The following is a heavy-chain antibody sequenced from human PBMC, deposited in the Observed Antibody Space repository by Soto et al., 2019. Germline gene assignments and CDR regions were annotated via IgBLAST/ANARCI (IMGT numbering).Heavy chain of an antibody. CDR2: IIPIFGTA. Sequence: QVQLVQSGAEVKKPGSSVKVSCKASGGTFSSYAISWVRQAPGQGLEWMGGIIPIFGTANYAQKFQGRVTITADESTSTAHMGLSSLILGDTAVYYGAGGVYYGGGRGGMDVWGQGTTVTVSS. J-gene: IGHJ6*02. V-gene: IGHV1-69*01. D-gene: IGHD3-10*01. CDR3: AGGVYYGGGRGGMDV. CDR1: GGTFSSYA.